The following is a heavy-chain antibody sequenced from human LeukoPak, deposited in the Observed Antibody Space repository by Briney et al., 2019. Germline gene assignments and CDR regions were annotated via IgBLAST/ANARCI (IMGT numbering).Heavy chain of an antibody. D-gene: IGHD1-26*01. CDR2: ISGSGGST. Sequence: GSLRLSCAASGFPFSNYPMNWVRQAPGKGLEWVSAISGSGGSTYYADSVKGRFTISRDNSKNTLYLQMNSLRAEDTAVYYCAKDALNIVGATTPYYFDYWGQGTLVTVSS. V-gene: IGHV3-23*01. J-gene: IGHJ4*02. CDR1: GFPFSNYP. CDR3: AKDALNIVGATTPYYFDY.